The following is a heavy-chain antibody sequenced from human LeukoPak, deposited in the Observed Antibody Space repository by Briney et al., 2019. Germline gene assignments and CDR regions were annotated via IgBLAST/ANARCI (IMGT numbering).Heavy chain of an antibody. CDR1: GFPSSTSW. CDR2: INQGGSVT. Sequence: GGSLRLSCAPSGFPSSTSWMSWVRQAPGKGLEWLGNINQGGSVTNYVDSVKGRFSISRDNAKNTMYLQMSSLRVEDTAVYYCATHHHSGVLDYWGQGTLVTVSS. CDR3: ATHHHSGVLDY. D-gene: IGHD3-10*01. J-gene: IGHJ4*02. V-gene: IGHV3-7*01.